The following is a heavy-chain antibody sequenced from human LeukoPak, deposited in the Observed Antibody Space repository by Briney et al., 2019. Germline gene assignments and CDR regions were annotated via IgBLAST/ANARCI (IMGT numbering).Heavy chain of an antibody. D-gene: IGHD4-17*01. J-gene: IGHJ3*02. CDR2: IYAGGST. CDR1: GFTVSSSY. CDR3: ARGKAVTGFDI. Sequence: GGSLRHSCAASGFTVSSSYMSWVRQAPGKGLEWISVIYAGGSTYYADSVKGRFTISRDSSKNTLYLQMNSLRAEDTAVYYCARGKAVTGFDIWGQGTKVTVSS. V-gene: IGHV3-53*01.